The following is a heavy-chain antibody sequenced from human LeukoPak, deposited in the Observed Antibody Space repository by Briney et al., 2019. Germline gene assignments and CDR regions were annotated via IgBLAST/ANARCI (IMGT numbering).Heavy chain of an antibody. D-gene: IGHD6-6*01. Sequence: GASVKVSCKASGYTLTSYGISFVRQAPGQGLEWMGWISAYNGNTNYAQKLPGRVTMTTDTSTSTAYMELRSLRSEDTAVYYCARVGLVPSSGPYYYYVDVWGKGTTVTVSS. CDR3: ARVGLVPSSGPYYYYVDV. V-gene: IGHV1-18*01. CDR1: GYTLTSYG. CDR2: ISAYNGNT. J-gene: IGHJ6*03.